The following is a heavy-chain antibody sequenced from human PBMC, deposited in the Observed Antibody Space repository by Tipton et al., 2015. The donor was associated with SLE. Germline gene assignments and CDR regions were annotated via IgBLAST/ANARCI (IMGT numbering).Heavy chain of an antibody. CDR3: ASLGMNYGMDV. V-gene: IGHV4-34*01. CDR2: INHSGST. D-gene: IGHD7-27*01. J-gene: IGHJ6*02. Sequence: TLSLTCAVYGGSFSGYYWSWIRQPPGKGLEWIGEINHSGSTYYNPSLKSRVTISVDTSKNQFSLKLNSVTAADTSVYYCASLGMNYGMDVWGQGTTVTVSS. CDR1: GGSFSGYY.